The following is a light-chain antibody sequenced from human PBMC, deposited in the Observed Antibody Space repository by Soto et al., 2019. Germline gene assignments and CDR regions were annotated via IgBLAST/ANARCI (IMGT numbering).Light chain of an antibody. J-gene: IGLJ3*02. Sequence: QSVLTQPPSVSAAPGQKVTISCSGSSSNIGNNDVSWYQQLPGTAPKPLIYDNSQRPSGIPDRFSGSKSGTSATLGITGLQTGDEADYYCGSWDSSLSAVVFGGGTKLTV. CDR2: DNS. CDR3: GSWDSSLSAVV. V-gene: IGLV1-51*01. CDR1: SSNIGNND.